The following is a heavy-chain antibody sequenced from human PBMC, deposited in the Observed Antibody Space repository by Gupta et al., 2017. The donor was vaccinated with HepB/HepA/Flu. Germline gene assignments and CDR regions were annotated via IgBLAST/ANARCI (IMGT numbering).Heavy chain of an antibody. V-gene: IGHV3-23*01. CDR1: GFTFSGYA. J-gene: IGHJ4*02. CDR3: AKVGGDVTKNWGFDD. D-gene: IGHD7-27*01. Sequence: EVQLLESGGGLVQPGGSLRLSCAASGFTFSGYAMSWVRQAPGKGLGWVSAIYGSGDRSWYADDGKGRFTISRDNAKDTLDLQMNNLSAEATAVYYCAKVGGDVTKNWGFDDGGQGTIVIVYS. CDR2: IYGSGDRS.